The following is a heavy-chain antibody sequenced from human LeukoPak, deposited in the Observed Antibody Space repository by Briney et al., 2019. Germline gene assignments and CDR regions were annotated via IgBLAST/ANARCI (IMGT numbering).Heavy chain of an antibody. Sequence: SETLSLTCTVSGGSISGYYWSWIRQPPGQGLEWIGYIYYSGSTNYNPSLKSRVTISVDTSKNQFSLKLSSVTAADTAVYYRARDLIYYDSSGYHNDAFDIWGQGTMVTVSS. D-gene: IGHD3-22*01. V-gene: IGHV4-59*01. CDR3: ARDLIYYDSSGYHNDAFDI. CDR1: GGSISGYY. J-gene: IGHJ3*02. CDR2: IYYSGST.